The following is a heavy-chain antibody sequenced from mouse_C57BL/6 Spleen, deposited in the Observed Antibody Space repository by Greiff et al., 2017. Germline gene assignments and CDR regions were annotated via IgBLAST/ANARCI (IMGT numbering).Heavy chain of an antibody. J-gene: IGHJ2*01. CDR3: DRHAGYLEDYFDY. V-gene: IGHV1-7*01. Sequence: VQLQESGAELAKPGASVKLSCKASGYTFTSYWMHWVKQRPGQGLEWIGYINPSSGYTKYNQKFKDKATLTADKSSSTAYMQLSSLTCEDSAVYYCDRHAGYLEDYFDYWGQGTTLTVSS. D-gene: IGHD2-3*01. CDR2: INPSSGYT. CDR1: GYTFTSYW.